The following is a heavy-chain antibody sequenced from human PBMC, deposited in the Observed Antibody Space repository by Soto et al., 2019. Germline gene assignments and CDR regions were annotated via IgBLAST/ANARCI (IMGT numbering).Heavy chain of an antibody. Sequence: QVQLVQSGAEVKKPGSSVQVSCKASGGTFNSYAFSWVQQAPGQGLKWMGGIIPIFGTADFAQKFQGRVTITADESTSTAHMELTSLRSEDTAVYYCASWLQEAGIGGNYYYGMDVWGQGTTVTVSS. CDR2: IIPIFGTA. V-gene: IGHV1-69*12. D-gene: IGHD6-19*01. J-gene: IGHJ6*02. CDR1: GGTFNSYA. CDR3: ASWLQEAGIGGNYYYGMDV.